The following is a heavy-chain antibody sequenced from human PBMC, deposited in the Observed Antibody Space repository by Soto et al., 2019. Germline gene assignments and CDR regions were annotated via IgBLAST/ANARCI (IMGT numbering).Heavy chain of an antibody. V-gene: IGHV1-3*01. J-gene: IGHJ4*02. CDR2: INAGNGNT. CDR1: GYTFTSYA. Sequence: QVQLVQSGAEVKKPGASVKVSCKASGYTFTSYAMHWVRQAPGQRLEWMGWINAGNGNTKYSQKFQGRVTITRDTSASTAYMELSSLRSEDTAVYYCARDSDILTGYYYFDYWGQGTLVTVSS. CDR3: ARDSDILTGYYYFDY. D-gene: IGHD3-9*01.